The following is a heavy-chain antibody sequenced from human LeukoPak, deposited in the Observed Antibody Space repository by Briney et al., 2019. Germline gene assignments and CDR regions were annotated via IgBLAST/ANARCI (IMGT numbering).Heavy chain of an antibody. CDR3: AKCMSGSGVCLNFDS. Sequence: PGGSLRLSCAASGFTFSSYWMSWVRQAPGKGLEWVANIKQDGSEKYYVDSVKGRFTISRDNAKNSLYLQIDSLRAEDTAVYYCAKCMSGSGVCLNFDSWGQGILVTVSS. J-gene: IGHJ4*02. CDR2: IKQDGSEK. V-gene: IGHV3-7*03. D-gene: IGHD2-21*02. CDR1: GFTFSSYW.